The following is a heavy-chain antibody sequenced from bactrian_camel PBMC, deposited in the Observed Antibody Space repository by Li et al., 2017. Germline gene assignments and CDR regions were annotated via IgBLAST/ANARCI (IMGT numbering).Heavy chain of an antibody. V-gene: IGHV3-2*01. CDR1: GLTFSRYY. CDR2: IYSDGSKT. J-gene: IGHJ6*01. CDR3: AAAIYLVRNPYSTCMNVKDNGAFGH. D-gene: IGHD3*01. Sequence: VQLVESGGGLVRPGGSLKLSCVCSGLTFSRYYVSWVRQAPGKGLEWVARIYSDGSKTHYADSVKGRFTISEDNAKNTMYLQMSSLKPDDTGVYYCAAAIYLVRNPYSTCMNVKDNGAFGHWGQGTQVTVS.